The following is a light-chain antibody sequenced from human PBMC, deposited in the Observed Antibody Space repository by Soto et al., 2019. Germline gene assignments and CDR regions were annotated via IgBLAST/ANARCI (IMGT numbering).Light chain of an antibody. CDR1: QSVNNY. CDR3: QLRENWPPWP. V-gene: IGKV3-11*01. Sequence: EIVLTQSPATLSLSPGERATLSCRASQSVNNYLAWYQQKPGQAPRLLIYDAYNRATGIPARFSGSGSGTDFTLTISSLEPEDFAVYYCQLRENWPPWPFGQGTKVEIK. CDR2: DAY. J-gene: IGKJ1*01.